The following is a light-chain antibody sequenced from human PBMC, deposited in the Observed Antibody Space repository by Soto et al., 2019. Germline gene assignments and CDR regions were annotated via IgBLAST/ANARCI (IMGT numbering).Light chain of an antibody. V-gene: IGLV1-44*01. CDR3: AAWDDSLNGVV. Sequence: QSVLTQPPSASGTPGQRVTISCSGSSPNIGSNSVNWYQQLPGTAPKLLIYSNYQRPSGVPDRFSGSKSSTSASLAISGLQSEDEVDYYCAAWDDSLNGVVFGGGTKLTVL. CDR2: SNY. J-gene: IGLJ2*01. CDR1: SPNIGSNS.